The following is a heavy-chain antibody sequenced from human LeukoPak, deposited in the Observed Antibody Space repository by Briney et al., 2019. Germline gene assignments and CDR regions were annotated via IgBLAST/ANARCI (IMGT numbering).Heavy chain of an antibody. Sequence: KPSETLSLTCAVYGGSFSGYYWSWIRQPPGKGLEWSGEINHSGSTNYNPSLKSRVTISVDTSKNHFSLKLSSVTAADTAVYYCARAGSGYDPSIFDYWGQGTLVTVSS. CDR3: ARAGSGYDPSIFDY. CDR2: INHSGST. V-gene: IGHV4-34*01. J-gene: IGHJ4*02. D-gene: IGHD5-12*01. CDR1: GGSFSGYY.